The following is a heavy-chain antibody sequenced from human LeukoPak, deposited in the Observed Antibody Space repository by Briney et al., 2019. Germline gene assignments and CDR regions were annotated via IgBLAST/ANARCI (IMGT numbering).Heavy chain of an antibody. CDR3: ARDLGIAVVGEAFDI. J-gene: IGHJ3*02. Sequence: KVSCKASGGTFSSYAISWVEQATGRGLEWMGRIIPIFGIATYAQKFHGSVTITTDEATSTAYVELSSRRSEDTAVYYCARDLGIAVVGEAFDIWGQGTMVTVSS. V-gene: IGHV1-69*05. CDR2: IIPIFGIA. CDR1: GGTFSSYA. D-gene: IGHD6-19*01.